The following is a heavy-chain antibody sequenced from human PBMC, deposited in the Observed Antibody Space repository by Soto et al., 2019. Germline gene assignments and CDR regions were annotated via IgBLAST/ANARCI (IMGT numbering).Heavy chain of an antibody. V-gene: IGHV3-64D*08. D-gene: IGHD3-10*01. J-gene: IGHJ3*02. CDR1: GFSFRGDA. Sequence: GGSLRLSCSGSGFSFRGDAVHWVRQPPGKGLEDVSGISHNGDVTDYADSVKGRFTISRDNFKNIVSFQMSSLRLEDTAVYYCVVRGSAFDIWGQGTVVTVSS. CDR2: ISHNGDVT. CDR3: VVRGSAFDI.